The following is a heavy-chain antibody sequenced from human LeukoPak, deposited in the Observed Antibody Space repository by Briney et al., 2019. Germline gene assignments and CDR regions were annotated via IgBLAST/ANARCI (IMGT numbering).Heavy chain of an antibody. Sequence: SVKVSCKASGGTFSSYATSWVRQAPGQGLEWMGGIIPIFGTANYAQKFQGRVTITADESTSTAYMELSSLRSEDTAVYYCARDHGSGSYYLNWFDPWGQGTLVTVSS. CDR3: ARDHGSGSYYLNWFDP. V-gene: IGHV1-69*13. J-gene: IGHJ5*02. CDR2: IIPIFGTA. D-gene: IGHD3-10*01. CDR1: GGTFSSYA.